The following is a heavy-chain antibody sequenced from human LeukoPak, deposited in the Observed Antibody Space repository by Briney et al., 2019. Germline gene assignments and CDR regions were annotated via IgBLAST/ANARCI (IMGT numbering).Heavy chain of an antibody. Sequence: PGGSLRLSCAASGFTFSSYGMHWVRQAPGKGLEWVAVISYDGSNKYYADSVKGRFTISRDNSKNTLYLQMNSLRAEDTAVYYCAKVYGDSGGSYWGQGTLVTVSS. D-gene: IGHD4-17*01. CDR2: ISYDGSNK. CDR3: AKVYGDSGGSY. CDR1: GFTFSSYG. V-gene: IGHV3-30*18. J-gene: IGHJ4*02.